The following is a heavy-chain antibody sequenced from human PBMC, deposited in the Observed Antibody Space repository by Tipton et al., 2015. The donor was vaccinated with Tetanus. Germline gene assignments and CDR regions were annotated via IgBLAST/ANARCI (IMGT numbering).Heavy chain of an antibody. CDR3: ASGSTLDY. CDR1: GFTFSNYA. CDR2: ISVRGSHT. Sequence: SLRLSCAASGFTFSNYAMAWVRQAPGKGLEWVSGISVRGSHTYYADPVKGRFSISRDNSKNTVYLQMNSLRDEDTAVYYCASGSTLDYWGQGALVSVSS. V-gene: IGHV3-23*01. J-gene: IGHJ4*02. D-gene: IGHD6-25*01.